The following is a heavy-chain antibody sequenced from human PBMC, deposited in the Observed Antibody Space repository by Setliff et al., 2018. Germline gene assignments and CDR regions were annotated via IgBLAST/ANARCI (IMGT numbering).Heavy chain of an antibody. CDR3: ARAGYCSSTSCFLGDDGDDAFDI. Sequence: SLRLSCAASGFTFSSYAMHWVRQAPGKGLEWVAVISYDGSNKYYADSVKGRFTISRDNSKNTLYLQMNSLRAEDTAVYYCARAGYCSSTSCFLGDDGDDAFDIWGRGTMVTVSS. D-gene: IGHD2-2*01. CDR1: GFTFSSYA. CDR2: ISYDGSNK. J-gene: IGHJ3*02. V-gene: IGHV3-30*04.